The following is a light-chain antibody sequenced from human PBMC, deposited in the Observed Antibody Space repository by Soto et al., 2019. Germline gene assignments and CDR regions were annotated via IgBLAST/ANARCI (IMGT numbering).Light chain of an antibody. CDR1: QSVSSN. CDR3: QQYNNWPPLT. J-gene: IGKJ4*01. CDR2: GAS. Sequence: EIVMKQSPATLSVSPGERATLSCRASQSVSSNLAWYQQKPGQAPRLLIYGASTRDTVIPARFSGSGSGTEFTLPISSLQSEDFAVYYCQQYNNWPPLTFGGRKKVEMK. V-gene: IGKV3-15*01.